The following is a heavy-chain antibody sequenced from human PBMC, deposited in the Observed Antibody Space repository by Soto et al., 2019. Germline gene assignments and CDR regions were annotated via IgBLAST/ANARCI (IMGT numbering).Heavy chain of an antibody. CDR2: ISYDGSKK. V-gene: IGHV3-30-3*01. CDR3: ARLRGGDYDSSGDDAFDI. Sequence: QVQLVESGGGVVQPGRSLRLSCAASGFTFSSYAMHWVRQAPGKGLEWVAVISYDGSKKYYEDSVKGRFTLSRDKSKNTLYLQMNSLRAENTAVYYCARLRGGDYDSSGDDAFDIWGQGTMVTVSS. J-gene: IGHJ3*02. CDR1: GFTFSSYA. D-gene: IGHD3-22*01.